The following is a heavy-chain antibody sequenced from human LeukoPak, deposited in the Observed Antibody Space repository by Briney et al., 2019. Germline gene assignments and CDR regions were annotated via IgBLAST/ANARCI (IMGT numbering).Heavy chain of an antibody. V-gene: IGHV3-21*01. CDR1: GFTFSSYS. CDR2: ISSSSSYI. J-gene: IGHJ4*02. D-gene: IGHD2-15*01. Sequence: GGSLRLSCAASGFTFSSYSMNWVRQAPGKGLEWVSSISSSSSYIYYADSVKGRFTISRDNAKNSLYLQMNSLRAEDTAVYYCARDHEREDTVVVVEGNDYWGQGTLVTVSS. CDR3: ARDHEREDTVVVVEGNDY.